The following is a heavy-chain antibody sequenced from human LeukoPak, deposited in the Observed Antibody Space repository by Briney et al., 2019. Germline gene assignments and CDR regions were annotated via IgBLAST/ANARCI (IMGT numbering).Heavy chain of an antibody. D-gene: IGHD1-20*01. Sequence: GSLRLSCAASGFTVSSNYMSWVRQAPGKGLEWVSVIYSGGSTYYADSVKGRFTISRDNSKNTLYLQMNSLRAEDTAVYYCARAYNWNDIDYWGQGTLVTVSS. V-gene: IGHV3-66*01. CDR2: IYSGGST. J-gene: IGHJ4*02. CDR3: ARAYNWNDIDY. CDR1: GFTVSSNY.